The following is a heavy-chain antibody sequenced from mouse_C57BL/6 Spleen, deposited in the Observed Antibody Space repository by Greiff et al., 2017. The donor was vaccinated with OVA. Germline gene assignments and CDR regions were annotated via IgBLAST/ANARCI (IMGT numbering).Heavy chain of an antibody. V-gene: IGHV3-6*01. J-gene: IGHJ3*01. Sequence: EVKLMESGPGLVKPSQSLSLTCSVTGYSITSGYYWNWIRQFPGNKLEWMGYISYDGSNNYNPSLKNRISITRDTSKNQFFLKLNSVTTEDTATYYCARGIYYDYDDGAWFAYWGQGTLVTVSA. CDR3: ARGIYYDYDDGAWFAY. CDR2: ISYDGSN. CDR1: GYSITSGYY. D-gene: IGHD2-4*01.